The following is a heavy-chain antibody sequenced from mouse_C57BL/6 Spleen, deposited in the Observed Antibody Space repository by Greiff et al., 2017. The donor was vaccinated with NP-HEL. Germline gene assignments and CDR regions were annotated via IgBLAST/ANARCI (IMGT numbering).Heavy chain of an antibody. CDR1: GYSFTGYY. J-gene: IGHJ3*01. CDR3: ARKVYYDYDVGFAY. D-gene: IGHD2-4*01. V-gene: IGHV1-42*01. Sequence: VQLQQSGPELVKPGASVKISCKASGYSFTGYYMHWVKQSPEKSLEWIGEINPSTGGTTYNQKFKAKATLTVDKSSSTAYMQLKSLTSEDSAVYYCARKVYYDYDVGFAYWGQGTLVTVSA. CDR2: INPSTGGT.